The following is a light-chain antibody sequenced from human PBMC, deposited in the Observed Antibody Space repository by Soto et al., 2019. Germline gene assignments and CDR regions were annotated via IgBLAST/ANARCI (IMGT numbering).Light chain of an antibody. CDR2: DAS. J-gene: IGKJ4*01. CDR3: QQYNSWPLT. CDR1: QSVSSN. Sequence: ETVMTQSPATLSVSPGESATLSCRASQSVSSNLAWYQQKPGQAPRLLIYDASNRATGIPTRISGSGSGTEFTLTISSLQSEEFAVYYCQQYNSWPLTVGGGTKVDI. V-gene: IGKV3D-15*01.